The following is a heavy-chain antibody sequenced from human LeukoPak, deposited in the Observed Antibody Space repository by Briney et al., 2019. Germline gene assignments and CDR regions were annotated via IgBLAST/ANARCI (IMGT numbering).Heavy chain of an antibody. CDR3: ASSTVSDAFDI. Sequence: PPPGKGLEWVSDFNWNGGSRAYAGSVQGRLTISRDNAKNSLYLQMNSLRAEDTAVYYCASSTVSDAFDIWGQGTMVTVSS. D-gene: IGHD4-17*01. CDR2: FNWNGGSR. V-gene: IGHV3-20*03. J-gene: IGHJ3*02.